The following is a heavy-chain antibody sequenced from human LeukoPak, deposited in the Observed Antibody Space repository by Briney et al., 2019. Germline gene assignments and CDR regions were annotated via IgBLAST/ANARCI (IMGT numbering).Heavy chain of an antibody. V-gene: IGHV3-48*03. CDR2: ISSSGNTI. CDR3: VRDYENLTGSKTRFHY. D-gene: IGHD3-9*01. J-gene: IGHJ4*02. Sequence: TGGSLRLSCAASRFTFSNYEMNWVRQAPGKGLEWVSYISSSGNTIYYADSVKGRFTISRDNAKNSLYLQMNSLRAEDTAVYYCVRDYENLTGSKTRFHYWGQGTLVTVSS. CDR1: RFTFSNYE.